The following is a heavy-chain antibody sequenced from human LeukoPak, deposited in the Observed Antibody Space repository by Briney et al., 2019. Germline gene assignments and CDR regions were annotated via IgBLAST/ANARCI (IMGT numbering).Heavy chain of an antibody. CDR1: GDSISSSSYY. CDR3: AREDGYGYLSP. Sequence: SETLSLTCTVSGDSISSSSYYWGWIRQPPGKGLEWIGTIYYSGSTYYNPSLKSRVTISVDTSKNQFSLKLSSVTAADTAVYHCAREDGYGYLSPWGQGTLVTVSS. D-gene: IGHD5-18*01. CDR2: IYYSGST. V-gene: IGHV4-39*07. J-gene: IGHJ5*02.